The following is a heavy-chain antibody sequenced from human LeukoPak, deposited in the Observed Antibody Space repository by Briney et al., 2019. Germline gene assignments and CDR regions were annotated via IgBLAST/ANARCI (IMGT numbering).Heavy chain of an antibody. CDR3: ARNIKAYDFWSGYYNYGMDV. D-gene: IGHD3-3*01. CDR2: IYYSGST. J-gene: IGHJ6*02. V-gene: IGHV4-59*01. CDR1: GGSISSYY. Sequence: PSETLSLTCTVSGGSISSYYWSWIRQPPGKGLEWIGYIYYSGSTNYNPSLKSRVTISVDTSKNQFSLKLSSVTAADTAVYYCARNIKAYDFWSGYYNYGMDVWGQGTTVTVSS.